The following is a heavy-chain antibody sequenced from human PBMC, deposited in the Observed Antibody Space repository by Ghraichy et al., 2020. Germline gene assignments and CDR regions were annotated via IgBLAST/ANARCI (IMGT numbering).Heavy chain of an antibody. D-gene: IGHD5-12*01. CDR2: IIPIFGTA. CDR1: GGTFSSYA. J-gene: IGHJ5*02. Sequence: SVKVSCKASGGTFSSYAISWVRQAPGPGLEWMGGIIPIFGTANYAQKIQGRVTITADESTSTAYMELSSPRSEATAVYYCARGSRPGWLNNWFDPWGQGTLVTVSS. CDR3: ARGSRPGWLNNWFDP. V-gene: IGHV1-69*13.